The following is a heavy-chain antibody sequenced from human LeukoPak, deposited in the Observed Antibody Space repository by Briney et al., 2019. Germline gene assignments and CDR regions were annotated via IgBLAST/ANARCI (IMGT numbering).Heavy chain of an antibody. J-gene: IGHJ6*02. CDR2: INHSGST. Sequence: SETLSLTCAVYGGSFSGYYWSWIRQPPGKGLEWIGEINHSGSTNYNPSLKSRVTISVDTSKNQFSLKLSSVTAADTAVYYCARVPSLRYFDWLSPRGQAGYGMDVWGQGTTVTVSS. CDR3: ARVPSLRYFDWLSPRGQAGYGMDV. V-gene: IGHV4-34*01. D-gene: IGHD3-9*01. CDR1: GGSFSGYY.